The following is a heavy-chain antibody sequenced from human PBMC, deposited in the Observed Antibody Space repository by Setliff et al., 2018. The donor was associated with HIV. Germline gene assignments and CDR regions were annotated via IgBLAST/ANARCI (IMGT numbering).Heavy chain of an antibody. D-gene: IGHD3-9*01. J-gene: IGHJ6*03. CDR1: GGSISSGGYY. V-gene: IGHV4-31*03. Sequence: SETLSLTCTVSGGSISSGGYYWSWIRQQPGKGLEWIGYIYYSGSTYYNPSLKSRVTISVDTSKNRFSLKLMSVTAADTAVYYCARLRGLARIYFYYYMDVWGKGTTVTAP. CDR2: IYYSGST. CDR3: ARLRGLARIYFYYYMDV.